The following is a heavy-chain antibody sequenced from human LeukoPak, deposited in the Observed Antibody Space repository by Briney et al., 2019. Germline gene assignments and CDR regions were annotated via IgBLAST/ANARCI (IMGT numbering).Heavy chain of an antibody. CDR3: AREGHGDNGFFDK. D-gene: IGHD4-17*01. CDR1: GFTFRTYG. Sequence: GRSLRLSCLASGFTFRTYGLHWVRQAPGKGLEWLTVISYGRDKYYADSVKGRFSISRDNSKNTLFLEMNTLRPEDTAVYYCAREGHGDNGFFDKWGQGTLVTVAS. J-gene: IGHJ4*02. CDR2: ISYGRDK. V-gene: IGHV3-30*14.